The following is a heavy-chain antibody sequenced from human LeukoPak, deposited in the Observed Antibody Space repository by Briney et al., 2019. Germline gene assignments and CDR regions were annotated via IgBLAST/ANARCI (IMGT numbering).Heavy chain of an antibody. J-gene: IGHJ4*02. Sequence: GGSLRLSCAASGFIFTNYFMSWVRQAPGKGLEWVASIKHDGSEKYYVDSVRGRFTISRDNTMNSLYLQMSSLRAEDTAVYYCAKDLLDYAFPPDYWGQGTLVTVSS. CDR3: AKDLLDYAFPPDY. CDR1: GFIFTNYF. CDR2: IKHDGSEK. D-gene: IGHD3-16*01. V-gene: IGHV3-7*01.